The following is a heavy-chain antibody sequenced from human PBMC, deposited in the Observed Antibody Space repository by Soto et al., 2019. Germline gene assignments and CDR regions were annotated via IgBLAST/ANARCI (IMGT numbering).Heavy chain of an antibody. V-gene: IGHV3-48*02. D-gene: IGHD2-15*01. Sequence: EVQLVESGGGLVQPGGSLRLSCAASGFTFSGYNMNWVRQAPGKGLEWVSYISSSSSTIYYADSVKGRFTISRDNAKNSLYLQMTSLRDEDTGVYYCARDGVAEIDYWGQGTLVTVSS. CDR1: GFTFSGYN. CDR2: ISSSSSTI. J-gene: IGHJ4*02. CDR3: ARDGVAEIDY.